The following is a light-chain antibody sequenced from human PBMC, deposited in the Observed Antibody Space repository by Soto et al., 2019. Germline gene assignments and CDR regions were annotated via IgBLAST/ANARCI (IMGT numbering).Light chain of an antibody. CDR2: HVS. V-gene: IGKV1-5*01. CDR3: QQYSDYST. Sequence: DIQMTQSASTLSASVGDTVTITCRAGQNVRSWLAWYQQKVGGAPKLLIYHVSTLESGVPSRFSGSGSGTEFTLTISSLQLDDFATYYCQQYSDYSTFGQGTRLEIK. J-gene: IGKJ1*01. CDR1: QNVRSW.